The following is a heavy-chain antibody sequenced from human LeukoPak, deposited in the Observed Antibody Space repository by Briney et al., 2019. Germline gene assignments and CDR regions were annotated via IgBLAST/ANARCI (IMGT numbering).Heavy chain of an antibody. D-gene: IGHD2-2*01. Sequence: PGGSLRLSCAASGFTFSDYYMSWIRQAPGKGLEWVSYISSSSSYTNYADSVKGRFTISRDNAKNSLYLQMNSLRAEDTAVYYCAKDRGVPAATDYYYYYGMDVWGQGTTVTVSS. CDR2: ISSSSSYT. CDR3: AKDRGVPAATDYYYYYGMDV. J-gene: IGHJ6*02. V-gene: IGHV3-11*05. CDR1: GFTFSDYY.